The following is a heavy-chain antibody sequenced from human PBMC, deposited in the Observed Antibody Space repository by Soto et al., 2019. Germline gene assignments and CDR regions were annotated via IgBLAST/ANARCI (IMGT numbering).Heavy chain of an antibody. CDR2: ISAYNGNT. CDR3: ARDRVAATSYYDSSGVMGNAFDI. Sequence: ASVKVSCKASGYTFTSYGISWVRQAPGQGLEWMGWISAYNGNTNYAQKLQGRVTMTTDTSTSTAYMELRSLRSDDTAVYYCARDRVAATSYYDSSGVMGNAFDIWGQGTMVTVSS. J-gene: IGHJ3*02. CDR1: GYTFTSYG. V-gene: IGHV1-18*01. D-gene: IGHD3-22*01.